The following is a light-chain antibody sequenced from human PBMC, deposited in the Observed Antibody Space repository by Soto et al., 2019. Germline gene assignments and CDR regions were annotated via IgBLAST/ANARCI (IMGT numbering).Light chain of an antibody. J-gene: IGKJ5*01. CDR3: QQNGSLPIT. CDR1: QSLSGGY. V-gene: IGKV3-20*01. CDR2: SAS. Sequence: EIVLTQSPGTLSLSPGERATLSCRASQSLSGGYLAWFQQKPGLTPRLLIYSASNRATGIPDRFSGSGSGTDFTLTISRLEPEDFVVYYCQQNGSLPITFGQGTRLEIK.